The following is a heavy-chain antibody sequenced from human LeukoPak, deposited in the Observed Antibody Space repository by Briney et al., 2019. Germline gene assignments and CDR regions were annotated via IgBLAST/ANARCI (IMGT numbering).Heavy chain of an antibody. CDR2: ISTSGSPI. Sequence: GGSLRLSCAASGFTFSNYYMNWIRQAPGKGLEWVSYISTSGSPIYYADSVKGRFTISRDNSNNTVYLRMNSLKPEDTAVYYCAKARDYIWGSYRPDAFDLWGQGTKVTASS. CDR3: AKARDYIWGSYRPDAFDL. CDR1: GFTFSNYY. J-gene: IGHJ3*01. V-gene: IGHV3-11*04. D-gene: IGHD3-16*02.